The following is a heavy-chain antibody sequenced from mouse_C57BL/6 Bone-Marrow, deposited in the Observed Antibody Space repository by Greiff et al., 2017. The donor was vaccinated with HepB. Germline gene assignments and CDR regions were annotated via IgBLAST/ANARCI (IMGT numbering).Heavy chain of an antibody. Sequence: VQLQQPGAELVKPGASVKLSCKASGYTFTSYWMQWVKQRPGQGLEWIGEIDPSDSYTNYNQKFKGKATLTVDTSSSTAYMQLSSLTSEDSAVYYCANWSWYFDVWGTGTTVTVSS. CDR1: GYTFTSYW. CDR2: IDPSDSYT. CDR3: ANWSWYFDV. J-gene: IGHJ1*03. V-gene: IGHV1-50*01. D-gene: IGHD4-1*01.